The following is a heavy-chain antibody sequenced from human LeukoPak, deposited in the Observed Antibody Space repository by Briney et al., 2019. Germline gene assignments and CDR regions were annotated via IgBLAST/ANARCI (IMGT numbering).Heavy chain of an antibody. Sequence: SQTLSLTCTVSGGSISSGGYYWSWIRQHPGKGLEWIGYIYYSGSTYYNPSLKSRVTISVDTSKNQFSLKLSSVTAADTAVYYCARVGVLMVYAIEVWFDPWGQGTLVTVSS. CDR1: GGSISSGGYY. D-gene: IGHD2-8*01. CDR2: IYYSGST. V-gene: IGHV4-31*03. CDR3: ARVGVLMVYAIEVWFDP. J-gene: IGHJ5*02.